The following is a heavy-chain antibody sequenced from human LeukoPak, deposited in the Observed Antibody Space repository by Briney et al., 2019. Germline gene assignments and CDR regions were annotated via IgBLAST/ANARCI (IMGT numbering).Heavy chain of an antibody. Sequence: PGGSLRLSCAASGFTFSSYAMHWVRQAPGKGLEWLAVISFDGSNKYYADSVKGRFTISRDNSKNTLYLQMDSLRPEDTAVYYCANGRPPAAGSYEFDYWGQGTLVTVSS. CDR3: ANGRPPAAGSYEFDY. V-gene: IGHV3-30*04. CDR1: GFTFSSYA. D-gene: IGHD2-2*01. CDR2: ISFDGSNK. J-gene: IGHJ4*02.